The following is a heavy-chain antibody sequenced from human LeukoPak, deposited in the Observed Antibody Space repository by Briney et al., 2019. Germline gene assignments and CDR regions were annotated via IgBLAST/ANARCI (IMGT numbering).Heavy chain of an antibody. Sequence: GGSLRLSCAASGFPFSSYGMHWVRQGPGKGLVWVSRINSDGSTTNYADSVKGRFTVSRDNAKNTLYLQMNSLRAEDRAVYYCVRVDGGYWGQGTLVTVSS. CDR2: INSDGSTT. V-gene: IGHV3-74*01. D-gene: IGHD3-16*01. CDR3: VRVDGGY. CDR1: GFPFSSYG. J-gene: IGHJ4*02.